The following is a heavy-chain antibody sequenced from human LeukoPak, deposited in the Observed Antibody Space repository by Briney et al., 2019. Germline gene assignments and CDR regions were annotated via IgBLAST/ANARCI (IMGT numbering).Heavy chain of an antibody. CDR2: INPYSGGT. Sequence: ASVKVSCKVSGYTFTGYYMHWVRQAPGQGVERMGRINPYSGGTNYAHTCQGRLTITRDTSISTAYMELSRLRSDDTAVYYCARESLYSNYAGYWGQGTLVTVSS. CDR3: ARESLYSNYAGY. J-gene: IGHJ4*02. CDR1: GYTFTGYY. V-gene: IGHV1-2*06. D-gene: IGHD4-11*01.